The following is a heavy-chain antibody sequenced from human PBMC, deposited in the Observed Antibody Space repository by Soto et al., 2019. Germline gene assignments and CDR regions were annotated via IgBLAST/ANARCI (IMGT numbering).Heavy chain of an antibody. CDR1: GGTFSSYA. D-gene: IGHD5-12*01. CDR3: ASNIVATIPWYWFDP. CDR2: IIPIFGTA. Sequence: GASVKVSCKASGGTFSSYAISWVRQAPGQGLEWMGGIIPIFGTANYAQKFQGRVTITADESTSTAYMELSSLRSEDTAVYYCASNIVATIPWYWFDPWGQGTLVTVSS. J-gene: IGHJ5*02. V-gene: IGHV1-69*13.